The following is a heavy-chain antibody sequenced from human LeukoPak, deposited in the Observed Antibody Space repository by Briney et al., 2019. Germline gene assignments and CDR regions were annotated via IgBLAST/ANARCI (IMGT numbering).Heavy chain of an antibody. D-gene: IGHD3-10*01. CDR1: GFTFSSYG. J-gene: IGHJ4*02. V-gene: IGHV3-23*01. Sequence: GGSLRLTCAASGFTFSSYGMSWVRQAPGKGLEWVSAISGSGGSTYCADSVKGRFTISRDNAKNSLCLQMNSLRAEDTAVYYCARDPSYYYGSGSPTFDYWGQGTLVTVSS. CDR3: ARDPSYYYGSGSPTFDY. CDR2: ISGSGGST.